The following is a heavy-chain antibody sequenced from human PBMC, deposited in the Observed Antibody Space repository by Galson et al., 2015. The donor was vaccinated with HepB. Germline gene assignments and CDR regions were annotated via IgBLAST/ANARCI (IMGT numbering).Heavy chain of an antibody. CDR2: IRGRPYGGTT. CDR3: TRSSGTYDFWSGYFDY. CDR1: GFNFGDYA. Sequence: SLRLSCATSGFNFGDYAMSWIRQAPGKGLECVGFIRGRPYGGTTDYAASVKGRFTISRDDSKNIAYLQMNSLKTEDTAVYYRTRSSGTYDFWSGYFDYWGQGTLVTVSS. D-gene: IGHD3-3*01. J-gene: IGHJ4*02. V-gene: IGHV3-49*03.